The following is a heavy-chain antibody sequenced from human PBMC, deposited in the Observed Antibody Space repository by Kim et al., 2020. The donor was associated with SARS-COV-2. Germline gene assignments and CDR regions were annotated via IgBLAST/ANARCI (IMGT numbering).Heavy chain of an antibody. Sequence: SQTLSLTCAISGDHVSSNTAAWNWIRQSPSRGLEWLGRTYHRSKWYYDYSVFVKGRITISADTSKNQFSLQLSSVTPEDTAVYFCARDPPYCLSCFENWGQGILVTVSS. CDR3: ARDPPYCLSCFEN. D-gene: IGHD1-26*01. CDR1: GDHVSSNTAA. J-gene: IGHJ4*02. CDR2: TYHRSKWYY. V-gene: IGHV6-1*01.